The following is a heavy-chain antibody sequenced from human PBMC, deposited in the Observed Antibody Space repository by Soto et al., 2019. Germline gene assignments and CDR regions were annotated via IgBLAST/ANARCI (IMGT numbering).Heavy chain of an antibody. CDR2: IYWDDDK. Sequence: TLVTPSESLTLACAFSGFSLRPDGVGVCWIRQPPGQALDRLAGIYWDDDKRYSPSLKSRLTIAKDTSKNQVVLTLTNMDPVDAATYYCARTKYSISSVDDWGQGAMFTVYS. CDR1: GFSLRPDGVG. D-gene: IGHD6-6*01. CDR3: ARTKYSISSVDD. J-gene: IGHJ4*02. V-gene: IGHV2-5*02.